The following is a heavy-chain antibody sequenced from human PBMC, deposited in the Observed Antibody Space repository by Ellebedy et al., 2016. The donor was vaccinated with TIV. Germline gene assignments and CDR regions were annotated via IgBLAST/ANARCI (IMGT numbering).Heavy chain of an antibody. CDR1: GYTFTGTDYY. CDR3: ARGFVWFSYAFDI. D-gene: IGHD2-21*01. CDR2: INPKSGGT. Sequence: ASVKVSXKASGYTFTGTDYYMHWVRQAPGQGPEWMGWINPKSGGTNYARKFQGRVTMTRDTSISTAYMELSRLRSDDTAVFYCARGFVWFSYAFDIWGQGTMVTVSP. V-gene: IGHV1-2*02. J-gene: IGHJ3*02.